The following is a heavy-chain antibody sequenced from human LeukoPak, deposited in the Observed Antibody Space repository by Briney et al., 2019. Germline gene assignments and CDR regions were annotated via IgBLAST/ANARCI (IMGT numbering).Heavy chain of an antibody. Sequence: SETLSLTCTVSGGSLSRNYWNWIRQPPGKGLEWIGYIYYSGSTNYNPSLKSRVTISVDTSKNQFSLKLSSVTAADTAVYYCARVPPPAYDSSGYYLGYWGQGTLVTVSS. D-gene: IGHD3-22*01. V-gene: IGHV4-59*01. CDR1: GGSLSRNY. CDR3: ARVPPPAYDSSGYYLGY. J-gene: IGHJ4*02. CDR2: IYYSGST.